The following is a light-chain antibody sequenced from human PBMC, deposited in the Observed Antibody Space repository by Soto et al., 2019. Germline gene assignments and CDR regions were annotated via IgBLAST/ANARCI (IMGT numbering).Light chain of an antibody. V-gene: IGKV3-15*01. J-gene: IGKJ1*01. Sequence: EIVMTQSPATLSVSPGERATLSCRASQSVSGNLAWYQQIPGQAPRLLIYGASTRATGIPARFSGSGSGTEFTLTISSLQSEDFAVYYCQQYNNWWTFGQGTKVEIK. CDR2: GAS. CDR1: QSVSGN. CDR3: QQYNNWWT.